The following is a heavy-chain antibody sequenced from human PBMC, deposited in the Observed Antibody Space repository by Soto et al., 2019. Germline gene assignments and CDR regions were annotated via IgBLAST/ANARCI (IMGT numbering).Heavy chain of an antibody. D-gene: IGHD2-2*01. CDR1: GYTFTSYY. J-gene: IGHJ6*02. V-gene: IGHV1-46*01. CDR2: INPSGTTT. Sequence: QVQLVQSGAEVKKPGASVKVSCKASGYTFTSYYMHWVRQAPGQGLEWRGIINPSGTTTDYAQKFQCRVTMTRDTSTSTYYMELSSLRSEDTAVYYCARPQIASRYYYGMDVWGQGTTVTVSS. CDR3: ARPQIASRYYYGMDV.